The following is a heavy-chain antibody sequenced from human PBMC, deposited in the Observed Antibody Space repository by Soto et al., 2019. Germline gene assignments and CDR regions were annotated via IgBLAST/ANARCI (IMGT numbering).Heavy chain of an antibody. D-gene: IGHD2-2*01. CDR1: GFTFNMYW. CDR3: GTGASF. V-gene: IGHV3-7*03. Sequence: VQHVESGGGLVQPGGSLRLSCAASGFTFNMYWMTWVRQAPGQGLEWVANINQNGTENYYLDSVKGRFTISRDNAKSSVYLQMNSLRDEDTAVYYCGTGASFWGQGTLVTVSS. CDR2: INQNGTEN. J-gene: IGHJ4*02.